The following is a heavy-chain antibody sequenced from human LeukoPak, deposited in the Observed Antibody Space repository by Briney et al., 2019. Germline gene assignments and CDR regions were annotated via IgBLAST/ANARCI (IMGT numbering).Heavy chain of an antibody. CDR1: GGSISSYY. D-gene: IGHD3-22*01. CDR2: IYTSGST. CDR3: ARDTYYYDGSGYLTLDY. J-gene: IGHJ4*02. V-gene: IGHV4-4*07. Sequence: PSETLSLTCTVSGGSISSYYWSWIRQPAGKGLEWIGRIYTSGSTNYNPSLKSRVTMSVDTSKNQFSLKLSSVTAADTAVYYCARDTYYYDGSGYLTLDYWGQGTLVTVSS.